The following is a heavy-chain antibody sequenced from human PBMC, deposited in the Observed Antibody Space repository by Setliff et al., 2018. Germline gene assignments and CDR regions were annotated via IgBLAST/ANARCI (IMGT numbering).Heavy chain of an antibody. J-gene: IGHJ4*02. D-gene: IGHD3-22*01. CDR2: IIPIFGTT. CDR1: GYSFINYG. Sequence: VASVKVSCKASGYSFINYGITWVRQAPGQGLEWMGGIIPIFGTTDYAQKFQGRVTITTDESTSTAYMELSSLRSEDTAVYYCARGGPDSSGYYYALTPFDYWGQGTLVTVSS. CDR3: ARGGPDSSGYYYALTPFDY. V-gene: IGHV1-69*05.